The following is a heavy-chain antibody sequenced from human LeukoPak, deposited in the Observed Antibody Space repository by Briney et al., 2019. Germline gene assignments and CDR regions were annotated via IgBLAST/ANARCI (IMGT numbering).Heavy chain of an antibody. CDR2: INPNSGGT. J-gene: IGHJ4*02. D-gene: IGHD6-13*01. CDR3: ARDPGFIAAAGDDY. CDR1: GYTFTGYY. V-gene: IGHV1-2*02. Sequence: GASVKVSCKASGYTFTGYYMHWVRQAPGQGLEWMGWINPNSGGTNYAQKFQGRVTMTRDTSISTAYMELSRLRSDDTAVYYCARDPGFIAAAGDDYWGQGTLVTVSS.